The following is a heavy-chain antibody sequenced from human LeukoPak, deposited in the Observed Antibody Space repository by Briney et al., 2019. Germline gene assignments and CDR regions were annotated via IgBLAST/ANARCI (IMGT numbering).Heavy chain of an antibody. D-gene: IGHD5-18*01. V-gene: IGHV4-39*07. CDR2: ISYSGST. J-gene: IGHJ4*02. Sequence: SETLSLTCSVSGDSISSTNYYWAWIRQPPGKGLEWIGSISYSGSTYYNPSLKSRVTISGDTSKNQFSLRLNSVTAADTAVYFCARAYRAHQTFHSYHYFDYWGQGTLVTVSS. CDR3: ARAYRAHQTFHSYHYFDY. CDR1: GDSISSTNYY.